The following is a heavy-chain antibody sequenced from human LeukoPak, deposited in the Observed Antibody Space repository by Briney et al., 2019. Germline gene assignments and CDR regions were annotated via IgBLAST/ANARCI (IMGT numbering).Heavy chain of an antibody. Sequence: ASVKVSCKASGYTFTGYYMHWVRQAPGQGLERMGWINPNSGGTNYAQKFQGRVTMTRDTSISTACMELSRLRSDDTAVYYCARVLYRGYSYGVNAFDIWGQGTMVTVSS. D-gene: IGHD5-18*01. CDR1: GYTFTGYY. V-gene: IGHV1-2*02. CDR2: INPNSGGT. CDR3: ARVLYRGYSYGVNAFDI. J-gene: IGHJ3*02.